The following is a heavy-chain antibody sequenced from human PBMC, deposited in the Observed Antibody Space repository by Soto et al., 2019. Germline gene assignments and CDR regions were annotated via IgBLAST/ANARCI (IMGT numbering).Heavy chain of an antibody. J-gene: IGHJ4*02. D-gene: IGHD3-10*01. CDR1: GGSISSSSYY. CDR2: IYYSGST. V-gene: IGHV4-39*01. CDR3: AALPGGSGSPIDY. Sequence: QLQLQESGPGLVKPSETLSLTCTVSGGSISSSSYYWGWIRQPPGKGLEWIGSIYYSGSTYYNPSLQSRVTICVDTSKNQFSLKLSSVTAADTAVYYCAALPGGSGSPIDYWGQGTLVTVSS.